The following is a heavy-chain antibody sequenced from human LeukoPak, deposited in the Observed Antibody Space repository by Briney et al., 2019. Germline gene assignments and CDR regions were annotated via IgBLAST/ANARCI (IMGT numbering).Heavy chain of an antibody. V-gene: IGHV3-43*02. Sequence: PGGSLRLSCAASGFTFDDYAMHWVRQAPGKGLEWVSPISGDGGSTYYADSVKGRFTISRDNSKNSLYLQMNSLRTEDTALYYCAKDYSVGSGSPSDAFDIWGQGTMVTVSS. D-gene: IGHD3-10*01. J-gene: IGHJ3*02. CDR3: AKDYSVGSGSPSDAFDI. CDR1: GFTFDDYA. CDR2: ISGDGGST.